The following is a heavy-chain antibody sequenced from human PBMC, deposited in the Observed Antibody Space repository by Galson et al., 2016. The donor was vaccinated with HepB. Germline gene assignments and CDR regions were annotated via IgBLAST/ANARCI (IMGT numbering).Heavy chain of an antibody. CDR3: ARGSRLKSDAHYFDY. D-gene: IGHD3-10*01. V-gene: IGHV3-30-3*01. CDR2: ISYNGGNK. J-gene: IGHJ4*02. Sequence: SLRLSCAASGFSFSNYAVHWVRQAPGTGLEWVAVISYNGGNKYYAASVKGRFTISRDNSKNTLYLQMNSLTTEDPAMYYCARGSRLKSDAHYFDYWVPGTLVTVSS. CDR1: GFSFSNYA.